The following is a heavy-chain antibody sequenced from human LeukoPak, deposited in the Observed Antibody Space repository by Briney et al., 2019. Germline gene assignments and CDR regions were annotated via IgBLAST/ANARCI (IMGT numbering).Heavy chain of an antibody. Sequence: PSETLSLTCTVSGYSISSGYYWGWIRQPPGKGLEWIGSIYHSGSTYYNPSLKSRVTISVDTSKNQFSLKLSSVTAADTAVYFCGKFLSGGTVAARFLPYSYYMDVWGNGTTVTVSS. CDR3: GKFLSGGTVAARFLPYSYYMDV. CDR2: IYHSGST. D-gene: IGHD6-6*01. V-gene: IGHV4-38-2*02. CDR1: GYSISSGYY. J-gene: IGHJ6*03.